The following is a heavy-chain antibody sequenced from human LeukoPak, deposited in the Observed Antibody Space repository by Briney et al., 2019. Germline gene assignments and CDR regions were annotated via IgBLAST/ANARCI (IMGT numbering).Heavy chain of an antibody. V-gene: IGHV1-69*13. CDR2: IIPIFATA. J-gene: IGHJ4*02. CDR3: ARGPITTRSHFDY. CDR1: GGTFTSYA. D-gene: IGHD3-22*01. Sequence: SVKVSCKASGGTFTSYAISWVRQAPGQGLEWMGGIIPIFATANYAQKFQGRVTITADESTSTAYMELSSLRSEDTAVYYCARGPITTRSHFDYWGQGTLVTVSS.